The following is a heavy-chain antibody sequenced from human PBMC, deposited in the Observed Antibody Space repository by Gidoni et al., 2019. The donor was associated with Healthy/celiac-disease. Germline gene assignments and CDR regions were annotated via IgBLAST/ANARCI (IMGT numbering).Heavy chain of an antibody. D-gene: IGHD3-10*01. V-gene: IGHV3-48*04. Sequence: EVQLVESGGGLVQPGGSLRLSCAASGFPFSSYSMNWVCQAPGKGLEWVSYISSSSSTIYYADSVKGRFTISRDNAKNSLYLQMNSLRAEDTAVYYCARVIIMVRGVTSDYWGQGTLVTVSS. CDR3: ARVIIMVRGVTSDY. CDR2: ISSSSSTI. CDR1: GFPFSSYS. J-gene: IGHJ4*02.